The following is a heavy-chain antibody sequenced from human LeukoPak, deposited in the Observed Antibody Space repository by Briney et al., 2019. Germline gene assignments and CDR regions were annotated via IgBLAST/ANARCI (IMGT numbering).Heavy chain of an antibody. CDR3: AKDDPPIAGAFDI. CDR2: ISYDGSNK. Sequence: GGSLRLSCAASGFTFSSYGMHWVRQAPGKGLEWVAVISYDGSNKYYADSVKGRFTISRDNSKNTLYLQMNSLRAEDTAVYCCAKDDPPIAGAFDIWGQGTMVTVSS. CDR1: GFTFSSYG. D-gene: IGHD6-13*01. V-gene: IGHV3-30*18. J-gene: IGHJ3*02.